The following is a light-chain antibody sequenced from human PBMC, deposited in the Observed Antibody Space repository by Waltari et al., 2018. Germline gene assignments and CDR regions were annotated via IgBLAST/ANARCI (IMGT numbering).Light chain of an antibody. Sequence: EIVMTQSPATLSVSPGERATLSCRASQSVSSNLAWYQQKPGQAPRLRSYGASTRATGIPARFSGSGSGTEFTLTISSLQSEDFAVYYCQQYNNWQTFGQGTKVEIK. CDR2: GAS. J-gene: IGKJ1*01. CDR1: QSVSSN. CDR3: QQYNNWQT. V-gene: IGKV3-15*01.